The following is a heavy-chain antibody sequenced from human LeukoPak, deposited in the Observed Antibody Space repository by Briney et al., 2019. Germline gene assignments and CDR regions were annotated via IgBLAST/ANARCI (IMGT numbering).Heavy chain of an antibody. V-gene: IGHV3-7*01. CDR3: ARDGTAPGLYFDL. D-gene: IGHD1/OR15-1a*01. Sequence: GGSLRLSCAVSGFTFSSYWMNWVRQAPGKGLELVASIRQDGGEKSYVDSVKGRFTISRDNTKNSLYLQMSSLRAEDTAVYYCARDGTAPGLYFDLWGQGTLVTVSS. CDR1: GFTFSSYW. J-gene: IGHJ4*01. CDR2: IRQDGGEK.